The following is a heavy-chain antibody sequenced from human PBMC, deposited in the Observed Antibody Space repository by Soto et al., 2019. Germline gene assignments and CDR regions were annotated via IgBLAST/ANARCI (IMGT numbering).Heavy chain of an antibody. Sequence: GGSLRLSCAASGFTFSNAWMSWVGQAPGKGLEWVGRIKSKTDGGTTDYAAPVKGRFTISRDDSKNTLYLQMNSLKTEDTAVYYCTTEEQLAPSYYWGEGTLVTVSS. J-gene: IGHJ4*02. V-gene: IGHV3-15*01. CDR2: IKSKTDGGTT. CDR3: TTEEQLAPSYY. D-gene: IGHD6-13*01. CDR1: GFTFSNAW.